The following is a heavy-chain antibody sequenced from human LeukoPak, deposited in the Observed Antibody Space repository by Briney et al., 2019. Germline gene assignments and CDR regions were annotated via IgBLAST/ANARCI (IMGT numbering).Heavy chain of an antibody. CDR1: GYTFTSYA. D-gene: IGHD2-21*01. CDR3: ARDGILLGGYYYYMDV. J-gene: IGHJ6*03. CDR2: INTNTGNP. Sequence: ASVKVSCKASGYTFTSYAMNWVRQAPGRGLEWMGWINTNTGNPTYAQGFTGRSVFSLDTSVSTAYLQISSLKAEDTAVYYCARDGILLGGYYYYMDVWGKGTTVTVSS. V-gene: IGHV7-4-1*02.